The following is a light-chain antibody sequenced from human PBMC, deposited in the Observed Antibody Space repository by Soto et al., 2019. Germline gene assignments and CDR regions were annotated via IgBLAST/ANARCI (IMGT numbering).Light chain of an antibody. J-gene: IGKJ1*01. CDR3: QESYSVPGT. Sequence: DIELTQSPPSLAASVGDRVTITCRASQNINNYLIWYQQKPGKAPQLLIYGAYILQIGVPSMFSGSASGTDFTLTIGSLQPEDFATYYCQESYSVPGTFGQGTKVEI. CDR2: GAY. CDR1: QNINNY. V-gene: IGKV1-39*01.